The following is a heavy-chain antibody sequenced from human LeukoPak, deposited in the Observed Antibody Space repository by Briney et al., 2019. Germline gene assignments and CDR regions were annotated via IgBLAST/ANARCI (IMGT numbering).Heavy chain of an antibody. CDR2: ISGSGSHI. CDR1: GFTFRDYY. J-gene: IGHJ4*02. V-gene: IGHV3-11*01. CDR3: ARDLSNGGFDY. D-gene: IGHD2-8*01. Sequence: GGSLRLSCAASGFTFRDYYMNWIRQAPGKGLEWVSYISGSGSHISYADSVKGRFTISRDNAKNSLFLQMNSLRAEDTALYYCARDLSNGGFDYRGQGTLVTFSS.